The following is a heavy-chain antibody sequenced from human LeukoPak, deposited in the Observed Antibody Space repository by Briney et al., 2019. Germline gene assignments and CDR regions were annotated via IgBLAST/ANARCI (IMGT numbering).Heavy chain of an antibody. CDR3: AREPLTLLPVY. Sequence: PSETLSLTCTVSGGSISSSSYYWGWIRQPPGKGLEWIGSMYYSGSTYYNPSLKSRVTISVDTSKNQFSLKLSSVTAADTAVYYCAREPLTLLPVYWGQGTLVTVSS. D-gene: IGHD3-22*01. CDR1: GGSISSSSYY. V-gene: IGHV4-39*02. J-gene: IGHJ4*02. CDR2: MYYSGST.